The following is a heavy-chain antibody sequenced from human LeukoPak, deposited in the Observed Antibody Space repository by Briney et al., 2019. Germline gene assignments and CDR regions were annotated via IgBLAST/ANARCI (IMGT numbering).Heavy chain of an antibody. D-gene: IGHD1-26*01. Sequence: GGSLRLSCAASGFTFSSYGMHWVRQAPGKGLEWVAVISYDGSNKYYADSVMGRFTISRDNSKNTLYLQMNSLRAEDTAVYYCAKGFRVGPTGGDAFDIWGQGTMVTVSS. CDR3: AKGFRVGPTGGDAFDI. CDR2: ISYDGSNK. V-gene: IGHV3-30*18. J-gene: IGHJ3*02. CDR1: GFTFSSYG.